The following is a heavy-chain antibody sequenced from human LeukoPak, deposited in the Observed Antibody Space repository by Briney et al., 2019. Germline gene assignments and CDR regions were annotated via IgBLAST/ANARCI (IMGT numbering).Heavy chain of an antibody. CDR3: ARQWLSGLYYMDV. Sequence: ASVKVSCKASGYTFTSYGVSWVRQAPGQGLEWMGWISAYNGNTDYAQMLQGRVTMTTDSSTSTAYMELRSLRSDDTAMYYCARQWLSGLYYMDVWGKGTTVTVSS. D-gene: IGHD6-19*01. V-gene: IGHV1-18*01. CDR2: ISAYNGNT. CDR1: GYTFTSYG. J-gene: IGHJ6*03.